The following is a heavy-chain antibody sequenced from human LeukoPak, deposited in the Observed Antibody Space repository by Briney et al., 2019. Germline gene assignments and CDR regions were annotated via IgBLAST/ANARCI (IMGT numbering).Heavy chain of an antibody. CDR2: ISGSGGST. CDR3: ARGSTLLWFGDMDV. Sequence: GGSLRLSCAASGFTFSSYGMSWVRRAPGKGLEWVSAISGSGGSTYYADSVKGRFTISRDNSKNTLYLQMNSLRAEDTAVYYCARGSTLLWFGDMDVWGKGTTVTVSS. J-gene: IGHJ6*03. D-gene: IGHD3-10*01. CDR1: GFTFSSYG. V-gene: IGHV3-23*01.